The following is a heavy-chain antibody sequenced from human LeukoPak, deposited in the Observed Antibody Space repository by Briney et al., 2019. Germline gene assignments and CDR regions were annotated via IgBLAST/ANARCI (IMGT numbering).Heavy chain of an antibody. D-gene: IGHD2-2*01. CDR2: INHSGST. J-gene: IGHJ4*02. CDR3: ARPGAAWGSTSLDY. CDR1: GGPFSGYY. Sequence: SETLSLTCAVYGGPFSGYYWSWLRQPPAKGREWCGEINHSGSTNYNPPLKRRLTISVDTSKNQFPLKLISVSAAETAVYYCARPGAAWGSTSLDYWGQGTLVTVSS. V-gene: IGHV4-34*01.